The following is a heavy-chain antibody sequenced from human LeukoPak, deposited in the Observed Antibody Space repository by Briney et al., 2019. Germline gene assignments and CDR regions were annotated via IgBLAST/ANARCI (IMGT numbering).Heavy chain of an antibody. V-gene: IGHV3-23*01. CDR2: IGGRGTST. Sequence: GGFLRLSSAASGFSFSSAWMSWVRQAPGKGLEWVSAIGGRGTSTKYADSVKGRFTISRDNSKNTVYLQMNSLRAEDTAVYYCATSSATYVGAFDIWGQGTMVTVSS. CDR3: ATSSATYVGAFDI. D-gene: IGHD3-16*01. CDR1: GFSFSSAW. J-gene: IGHJ3*02.